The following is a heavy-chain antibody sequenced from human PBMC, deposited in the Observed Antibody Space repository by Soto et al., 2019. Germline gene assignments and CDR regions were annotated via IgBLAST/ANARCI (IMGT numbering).Heavy chain of an antibody. CDR2: VYWDDDK. CDR3: ARISGSSGLFDY. J-gene: IGHJ4*02. CDR1: GFSLSTRDVG. Sequence: SGPTLVNPTQTLTLTCTFSGFSLSTRDVGVGWIRQPPGEALEWLGVVYWDDDKYYSTSLKTRLTISKDTSKNQVVLTMTNMDPVDTATYYCARISGSSGLFDYWGQGTLVTVSS. V-gene: IGHV2-70*01. D-gene: IGHD1-26*01.